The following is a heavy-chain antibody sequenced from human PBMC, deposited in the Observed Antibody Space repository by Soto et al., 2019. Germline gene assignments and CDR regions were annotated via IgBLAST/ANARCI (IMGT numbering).Heavy chain of an antibody. J-gene: IGHJ4*02. V-gene: IGHV3-20*04. D-gene: IGHD3-3*01. CDR2: INWNGGSI. Sequence: GGSLRLSCAASGITFKEYGMSWVRQAPGKGLQWAAGINWNGGSIGYAVSVKGRFTISRDNSKNTLYLQMNSLRAEDTAVYYCAREGYDFWSGYFGRFDYWGQGTLVTVSS. CDR1: GITFKEYG. CDR3: AREGYDFWSGYFGRFDY.